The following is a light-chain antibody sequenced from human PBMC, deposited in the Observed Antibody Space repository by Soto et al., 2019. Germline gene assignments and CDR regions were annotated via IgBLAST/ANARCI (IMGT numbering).Light chain of an antibody. CDR2: AAS. CDR3: QQSYSPPLT. V-gene: IGKV1-39*01. CDR1: QSIARY. J-gene: IGKJ4*02. Sequence: DIQMTQSPSSLSASVGDRLTITCRASQSIARYVNWYQQKPGRAPRLLISAASDLHSGVPSRFSCGGAGTQFVFTSTNLQPEDFATDYCQQSYSPPLTFGGGTKVEIK.